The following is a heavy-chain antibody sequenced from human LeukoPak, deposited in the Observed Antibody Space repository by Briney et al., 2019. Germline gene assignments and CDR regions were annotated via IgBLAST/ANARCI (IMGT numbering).Heavy chain of an antibody. CDR1: GFTFSSYG. J-gene: IGHJ5*02. CDR2: ISYDGSNK. CDR3: ARERGPRYCGRTSCSGNNWFDP. Sequence: GRSLRLSCAASGFTFSSYGMHWVRQAPGKGLEWVALISYDGSNKYYADSVKGRFTISRDNAKNSLYLQMNSLRAEDTAMYYCARERGPRYCGRTSCSGNNWFDPWGQGTLVTVSS. V-gene: IGHV3-30*03. D-gene: IGHD2-2*01.